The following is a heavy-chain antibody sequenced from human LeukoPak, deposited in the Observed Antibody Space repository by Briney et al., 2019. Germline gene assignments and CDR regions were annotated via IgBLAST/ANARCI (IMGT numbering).Heavy chain of an antibody. CDR1: GGSFSGYY. V-gene: IGHV4-34*01. Sequence: PSETPSLTCAVYGGSFSGYYWSWIRQPPGKGLEWIGEINHSGSTNYNPSLKSRVTISVDTSKNQFSLKLSSVTAADTAVYYCARGPYCTNGVCYKGFDYWGQGTLVTVSS. CDR2: INHSGST. CDR3: ARGPYCTNGVCYKGFDY. D-gene: IGHD2-8*01. J-gene: IGHJ4*02.